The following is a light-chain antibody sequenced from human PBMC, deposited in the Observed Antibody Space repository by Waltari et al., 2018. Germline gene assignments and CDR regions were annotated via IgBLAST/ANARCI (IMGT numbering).Light chain of an antibody. CDR2: DVS. CDR1: SNDVGGYPY. CDR3: SSYTSSLTLV. V-gene: IGLV2-14*03. J-gene: IGLJ3*02. Sequence: QSALTQPASVSGSPGQSITISCPGTSNDVGGYPYVSWYQQPPGKAPKLMIYDVSNRPSGVSNRFSGSKSGNTASLTISGLQAEDEADYYCSSYTSSLTLVFGGGTKLTVL.